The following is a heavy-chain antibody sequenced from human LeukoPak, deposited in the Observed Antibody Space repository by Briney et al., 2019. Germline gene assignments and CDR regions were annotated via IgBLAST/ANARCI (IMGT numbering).Heavy chain of an antibody. CDR2: ISSSGSTK. Sequence: GGSLRLSCAASGFTFSDYYMSWIRQAPGKGLEWVSYISSSGSTKYYADSVKGRFTISRDNAKNSLNLQMNSLRAEDTAVYYCARDGYGYCSSTSCDNYYYYGMDVWGQGTTVTVSS. D-gene: IGHD2-2*02. CDR1: GFTFSDYY. J-gene: IGHJ6*02. V-gene: IGHV3-11*01. CDR3: ARDGYGYCSSTSCDNYYYYGMDV.